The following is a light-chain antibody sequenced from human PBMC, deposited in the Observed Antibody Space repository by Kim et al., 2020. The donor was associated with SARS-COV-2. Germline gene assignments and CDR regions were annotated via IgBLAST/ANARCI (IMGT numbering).Light chain of an antibody. CDR1: SLRSYY. CDR2: GKN. J-gene: IGLJ2*01. Sequence: SSELTQDPAVSVALGQTVRITCKGDSLRSYYATWYQQKPGQAPILFIYGKNNRPSGIPDRFSGSSSGNTASLTITGTQAGDEADYYCNSRDSNDNVVFGG. V-gene: IGLV3-19*01. CDR3: NSRDSNDNVV.